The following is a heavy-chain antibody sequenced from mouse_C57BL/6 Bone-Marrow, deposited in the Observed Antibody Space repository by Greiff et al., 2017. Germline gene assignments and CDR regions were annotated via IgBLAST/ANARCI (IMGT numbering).Heavy chain of an antibody. D-gene: IGHD1-1*01. J-gene: IGHJ3*01. CDR2: INPNNGGT. V-gene: IGHV1-18*01. Sequence: EVQLQQPGPELVKPGASVKIPCKASGYTFTDYYMDWVKQSHGKSLEWIGDINPNNGGTNYNQKFKGKATLTVDKSSSTAYMELRSLTSEDTAVYYCARHYGSSYKSAWFAYWGQGTLVTVSA. CDR3: ARHYGSSYKSAWFAY. CDR1: GYTFTDYY.